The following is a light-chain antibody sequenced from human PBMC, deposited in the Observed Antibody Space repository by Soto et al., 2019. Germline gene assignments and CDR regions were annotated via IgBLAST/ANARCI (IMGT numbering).Light chain of an antibody. Sequence: DIQMTQSPSSLSASVGDRLTITCRASEGIFNYVAWYQQKPGKVPKLLITAASTLQVGVPSRFSGSGSGTDFALTISNLQPEDVATYYCQFYHRATFTFGPGTKVDV. CDR2: AAS. J-gene: IGKJ3*01. CDR3: QFYHRATFT. CDR1: EGIFNY. V-gene: IGKV1-27*01.